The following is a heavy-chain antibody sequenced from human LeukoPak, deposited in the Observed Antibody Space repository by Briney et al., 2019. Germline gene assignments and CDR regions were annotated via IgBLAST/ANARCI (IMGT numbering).Heavy chain of an antibody. D-gene: IGHD1-14*01. J-gene: IGHJ6*03. CDR1: GFIYSHFA. CDR3: AKPRNHYYYYMDV. V-gene: IGHV3-23*01. Sequence: GGSLRLSCAASGFIYSHFAMSWVRQAPGKGLEWVSAISGSGGSTYYADSVKGRFTISRDKSKNTLYLQMNSLRAEDTAVYYCAKPRNHYYYYMDVWGKGTTVTISS. CDR2: ISGSGGST.